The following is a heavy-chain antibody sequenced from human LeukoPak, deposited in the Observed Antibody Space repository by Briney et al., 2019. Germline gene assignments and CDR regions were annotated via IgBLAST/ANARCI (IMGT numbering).Heavy chain of an antibody. CDR3: AREGNEHELGY. J-gene: IGHJ4*02. CDR1: GYTFTSYY. Sequence: GASVKVSCKASGYTFTSYYMHWVRQAPGQGLEWMGIINPSGGSTGYAQKFQGRVTMTRDMSTSTVYMELSSLRSEDTAVYYCAREGNEHELGYWGQGTLVTVSS. CDR2: INPSGGST. D-gene: IGHD3-10*01. V-gene: IGHV1-46*01.